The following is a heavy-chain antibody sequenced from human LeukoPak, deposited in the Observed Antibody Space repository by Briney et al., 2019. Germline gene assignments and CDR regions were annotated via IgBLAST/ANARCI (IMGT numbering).Heavy chain of an antibody. Sequence: ASVKVSFKASGYTFTVYYMHWMRQAPGQGLEWMGWINPNSGGTNYAQKFQGRVTMTRDTSISTAYMELSRLRSDDTAVYYCAREGWFGESDCKAFDIWGQGTMVTVSS. D-gene: IGHD3-10*01. V-gene: IGHV1-2*02. CDR3: AREGWFGESDCKAFDI. J-gene: IGHJ3*02. CDR2: INPNSGGT. CDR1: GYTFTVYY.